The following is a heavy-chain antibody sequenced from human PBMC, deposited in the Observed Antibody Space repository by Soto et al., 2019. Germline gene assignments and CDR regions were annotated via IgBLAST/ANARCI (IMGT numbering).Heavy chain of an antibody. CDR3: ARGLALYGGWYCYGMDV. CDR2: INHSGST. D-gene: IGHD2-2*02. V-gene: IGHV4-34*01. Sequence: SETLSLTCAVYGGSFSGYYWSWIRQPPGKGLEWIGEINHSGSTNYNPSLKSRVTISVDTSKNQFSLKLSSVTAADTAVYYCARGLALYGGWYCYGMDVWGQGTTVTVSS. CDR1: GGSFSGYY. J-gene: IGHJ6*02.